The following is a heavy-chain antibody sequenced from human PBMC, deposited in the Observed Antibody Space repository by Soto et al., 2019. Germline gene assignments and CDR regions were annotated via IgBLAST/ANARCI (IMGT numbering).Heavy chain of an antibody. CDR3: ARERYSYGLGRY. D-gene: IGHD5-18*01. CDR2: IGSSSSTI. CDR1: GGSFSGYY. J-gene: IGHJ4*02. Sequence: LSLTCAVYGGSFSGYYWSWIRQPPGKGLEWLSYIGSSSSTIYYADSVKGRFTISRDNAKNSLYLQMNSLRAEDTAVYYCARERYSYGLGRYWGQGTLVTVSS. V-gene: IGHV3-11*04.